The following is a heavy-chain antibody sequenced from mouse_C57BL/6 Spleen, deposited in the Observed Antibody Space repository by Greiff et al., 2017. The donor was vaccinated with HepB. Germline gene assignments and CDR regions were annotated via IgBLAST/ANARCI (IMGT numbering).Heavy chain of an antibody. Sequence: QVQLQQPGAELVKPGASVMLSCKASGYTFTSYWMHWVKQRPGQGLEWIGMIHPNSGSTNYNEKFKSKATLTVDKSSSTAYMQLSSLTSEDSAVYYCARIPENYFDYWGQGTTLTVSS. CDR2: IHPNSGST. V-gene: IGHV1-64*01. D-gene: IGHD5-1-1*01. J-gene: IGHJ2*01. CDR3: ARIPENYFDY. CDR1: GYTFTSYW.